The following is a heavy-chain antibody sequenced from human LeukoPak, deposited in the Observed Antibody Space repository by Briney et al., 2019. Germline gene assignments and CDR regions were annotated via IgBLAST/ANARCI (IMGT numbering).Heavy chain of an antibody. Sequence: PSETLSLTCTVSGGSLSSSSDYWGWIRQPPGKGLEWSGSIYYSGITNYNPSLKSRVTISVDTSKNQFSLNLSSVTAADTAVYYCARVRLDNSGWYYLDFWGQGTLVTVSS. V-gene: IGHV4-39*07. CDR1: GGSLSSSSDY. CDR2: IYYSGIT. CDR3: ARVRLDNSGWYYLDF. J-gene: IGHJ4*02. D-gene: IGHD6-19*01.